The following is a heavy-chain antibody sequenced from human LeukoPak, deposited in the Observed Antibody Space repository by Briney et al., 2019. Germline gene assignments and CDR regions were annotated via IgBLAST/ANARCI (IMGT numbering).Heavy chain of an antibody. CDR1: GGSISNSY. Sequence: SETLSLTCTVSGGSISNSYWSWVRQPPGKGLEWIGYIDYTGRTMYNPSLKSRVTISVDTSKNQFSLKLSSVTAADTAVYYCARDATIFGVVRYFDYWGQGTLVTVSS. D-gene: IGHD3-3*01. CDR2: IDYTGRT. CDR3: ARDATIFGVVRYFDY. V-gene: IGHV4-59*01. J-gene: IGHJ4*02.